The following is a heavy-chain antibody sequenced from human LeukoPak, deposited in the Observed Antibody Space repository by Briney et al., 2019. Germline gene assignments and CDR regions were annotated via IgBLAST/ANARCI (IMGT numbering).Heavy chain of an antibody. CDR2: INHSGST. J-gene: IGHJ4*02. V-gene: IGHV4-34*01. D-gene: IGHD3-3*01. CDR3: ARRLTYYDFWSGYRYFDY. CDR1: GGSFSGYY. Sequence: SETLSLTCAVYGGSFSGYYWSWIRQPPGKGLEWIGEINHSGSTNYNPSLKSRVTISVDTSKNQFSLKLSSVTAADTAAYYCARRLTYYDFWSGYRYFDYWGQGTLVTVSS.